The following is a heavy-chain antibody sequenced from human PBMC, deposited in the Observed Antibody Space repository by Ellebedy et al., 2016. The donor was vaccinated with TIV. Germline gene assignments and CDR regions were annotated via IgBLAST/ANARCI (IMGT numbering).Heavy chain of an antibody. V-gene: IGHV5-10-1*01. Sequence: GESLKISXKGSEYSFIHYWNSWVRQMPGKGLEWMGRIDPSDPSGSYTTYSPSSQGHVTISVDKSITTAYLEWSSLKASDTAMYYCARHELGSNAAFDYWGQGTLVTVSS. D-gene: IGHD1-26*01. CDR2: IDPSDPSGSYT. CDR1: EYSFIHYW. CDR3: ARHELGSNAAFDY. J-gene: IGHJ4*02.